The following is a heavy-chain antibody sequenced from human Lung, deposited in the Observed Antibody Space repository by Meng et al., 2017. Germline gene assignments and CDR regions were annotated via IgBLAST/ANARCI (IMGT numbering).Heavy chain of an antibody. Sequence: QVPLVQSGPEVKKPGASGKLSCKPSGYTFAASWIHWLRQAPGQGLEWMGRIDPNNDHTQYAQNFQGRVTMTSDTSISTVYMELNGLRSDDTAVYYCARDDDISAAGKLFGDYWGQGTLVTVSS. V-gene: IGHV1-2*06. CDR1: GYTFAASW. J-gene: IGHJ4*02. CDR3: ARDDDISAAGKLFGDY. D-gene: IGHD6-13*01. CDR2: IDPNNDHT.